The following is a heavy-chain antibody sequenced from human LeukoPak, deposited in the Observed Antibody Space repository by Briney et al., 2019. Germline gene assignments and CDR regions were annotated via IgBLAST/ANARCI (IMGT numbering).Heavy chain of an antibody. CDR1: GFTFSSYS. Sequence: SGGSLRLSCAASGFTFSSYSMNWVRQAPGKGLEWVSSISSSSSYIYYADSVKGRFTISRDNAKNSLYLQMNSLRAEDTAVYYCAKQGRRGYSYARSYYFDYWGQGTLVTVSS. CDR3: AKQGRRGYSYARSYYFDY. V-gene: IGHV3-21*01. CDR2: ISSSSSYI. D-gene: IGHD5-18*01. J-gene: IGHJ4*02.